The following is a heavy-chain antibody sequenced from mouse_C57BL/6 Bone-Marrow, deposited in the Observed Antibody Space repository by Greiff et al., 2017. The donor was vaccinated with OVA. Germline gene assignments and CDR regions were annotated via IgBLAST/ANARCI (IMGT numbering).Heavy chain of an antibody. CDR1: GFSLTSYG. CDR3: ARIRYGSAY. Sequence: QVQLQQSGPGLVQPSQSLSITCTVSGFSLTSYGVHWVRQSPGKGLEWLGVIWSGGSTDYNAAFISRLSISKDNSKSQVFFKMNSLQADDTAIYYCARIRYGSAYWGKGTTLTVSS. J-gene: IGHJ2*01. CDR2: IWSGGST. V-gene: IGHV2-2*01. D-gene: IGHD1-1*01.